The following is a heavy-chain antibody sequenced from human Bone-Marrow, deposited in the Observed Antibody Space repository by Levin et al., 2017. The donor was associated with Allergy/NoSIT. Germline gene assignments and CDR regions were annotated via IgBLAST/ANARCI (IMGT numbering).Heavy chain of an antibody. CDR3: ARGKTDRNWYDP. CDR1: GYSITSGYY. J-gene: IGHJ5*02. D-gene: IGHD2-21*02. V-gene: IGHV4-38-2*01. Sequence: PGGSLRLSCAVSGYSITSGYYWGWFRQPPGKGLEWIGSMYQTGSTYYNPSLKSRVTISPDTSNNQFSLKVSSVTAADTAVYFCARGKTDRNWYDPWGQGTLVSVSS. CDR2: MYQTGST.